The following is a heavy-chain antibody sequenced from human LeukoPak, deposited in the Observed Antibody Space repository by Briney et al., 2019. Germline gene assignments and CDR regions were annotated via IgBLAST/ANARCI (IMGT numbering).Heavy chain of an antibody. J-gene: IGHJ4*02. V-gene: IGHV4-34*01. CDR3: ARGPPPYYYDSSGYYLDY. Sequence: SETLSLTCAVYGGSFSGYYWSWIRQPPGEGLEWIGEITHSGSTNYNTSLKSRVTISVDTSKNQFSLKLSSVTAADTAVYYCARGPPPYYYDSSGYYLDYWGQGTLVTVSS. D-gene: IGHD3-22*01. CDR2: ITHSGST. CDR1: GGSFSGYY.